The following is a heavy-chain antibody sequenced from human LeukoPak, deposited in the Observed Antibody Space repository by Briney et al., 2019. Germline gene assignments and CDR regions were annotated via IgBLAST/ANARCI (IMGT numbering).Heavy chain of an antibody. D-gene: IGHD3-9*01. CDR2: ISSSGSSI. CDR1: GFTFSDYY. J-gene: IGHJ4*02. CDR3: ASNNYEVLTSYHIRPFDY. Sequence: PGGSLRLSCAASGFTFSDYYMNWIRQPPGKGLEWVSYISSSGSSIYYANSVKGRFTISRDNAKNSLYLQMNSLRAEDTAVYYCASNNYEVLTSYHIRPFDYWGQGSLVTVSS. V-gene: IGHV3-11*04.